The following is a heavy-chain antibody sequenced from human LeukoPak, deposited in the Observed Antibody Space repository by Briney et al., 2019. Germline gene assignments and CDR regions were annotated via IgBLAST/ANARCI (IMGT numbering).Heavy chain of an antibody. CDR2: ISGSGGNT. CDR1: GFTFSSYA. J-gene: IGHJ4*02. D-gene: IGHD3-22*01. Sequence: GGSLRLSCADSGFTFSSYAMSWVRQAPGKGLEWVSAISGSGGNTYYADSVKGRVTISRDNSKNTLYLQMNSLRAEDTAVYHCAKGSYYYDSADYFDYWGQGTLVTVSS. CDR3: AKGSYYYDSADYFDY. V-gene: IGHV3-23*01.